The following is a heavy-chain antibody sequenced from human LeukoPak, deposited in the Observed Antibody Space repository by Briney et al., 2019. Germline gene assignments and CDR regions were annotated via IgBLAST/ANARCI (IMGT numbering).Heavy chain of an antibody. J-gene: IGHJ6*03. CDR1: VGSFNSYV. V-gene: IGHV1-69*04. D-gene: IGHD6-6*01. Sequence: SVKVSCKASVGSFNSYVITWVRQAPGQGLEWMGRIIPILNVANFAQKFQGRVTITADKSTNTAHMELSSLRSEDTAVYYCARASRPSSLPYYYYYYMDVWGKGTTVTVSS. CDR3: ARASRPSSLPYYYYYYMDV. CDR2: IIPILNVA.